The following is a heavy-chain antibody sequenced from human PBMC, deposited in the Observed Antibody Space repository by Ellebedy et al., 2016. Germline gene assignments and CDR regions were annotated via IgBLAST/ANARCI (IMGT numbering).Heavy chain of an antibody. Sequence: GGSLRLSXAAPGFTFGSNVMTWVRNAPGKGLEWVSTINADSDDTRLADSVKGRFTVSRDNPRKTVYLRMNSLRVEDTARYYCRQGHYADYWGQGTLVTVSS. CDR3: RQGHYADY. CDR1: GFTFGSNV. J-gene: IGHJ4*02. V-gene: IGHV3-23*01. CDR2: INADSDDT.